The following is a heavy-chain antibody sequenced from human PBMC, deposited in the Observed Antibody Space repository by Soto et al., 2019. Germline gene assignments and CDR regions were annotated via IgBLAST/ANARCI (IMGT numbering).Heavy chain of an antibody. V-gene: IGHV4-4*08. CDR2: IFDSGSA. J-gene: IGHJ4*02. CDR3: VRDRSLFDY. Sequence: SETLSLTCTVSGDSITNYYWSWIRQPPGKGLEWIGYIFDSGSANYNPSLNYRVTISMDTSENQFSLKLRSVTAADTAVYYCVRDRSLFDYWGQGILVTSPQ. CDR1: GDSITNYY.